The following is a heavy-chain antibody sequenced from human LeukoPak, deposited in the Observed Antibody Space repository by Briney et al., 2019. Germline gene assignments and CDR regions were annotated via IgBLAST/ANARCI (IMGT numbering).Heavy chain of an antibody. J-gene: IGHJ4*02. CDR1: GFTFSSYS. D-gene: IGHD3-22*01. V-gene: IGHV3-48*04. CDR2: ISSSSSTI. CDR3: ARELTYYYDSSGYPLDY. Sequence: TGGSLRLSCAASGFTFSSYSMNWVRQAPGKGLEWVSYISSSSSTIYYADSVKGRFTISRDNAKNSLYLQMNSLRAEDTAVYYCARELTYYYDSSGYPLDYWGQGTPVTVSS.